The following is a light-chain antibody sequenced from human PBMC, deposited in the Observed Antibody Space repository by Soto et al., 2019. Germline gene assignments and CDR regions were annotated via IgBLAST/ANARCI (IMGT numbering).Light chain of an antibody. J-gene: IGKJ4*01. CDR1: QNVGRS. V-gene: IGKV3-11*01. CDR3: QQRYTWGT. Sequence: EIVMTQSPATLSLYPGERATLSCRASQNVGRSLAWFQQTPGQPPRLLIYDASTRAAGIPARFSGSGSGAAFTLTISSLEPEDSAVYYWQQRYTWGTFGGGTKLEIK. CDR2: DAS.